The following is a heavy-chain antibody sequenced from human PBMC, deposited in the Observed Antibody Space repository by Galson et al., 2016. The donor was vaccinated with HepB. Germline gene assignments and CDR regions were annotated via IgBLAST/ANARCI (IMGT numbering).Heavy chain of an antibody. CDR3: AKGRRQYYGLDV. V-gene: IGHV3-33*06. CDR2: IWYDGSNK. CDR1: GFTFSSYG. J-gene: IGHJ6*02. Sequence: SLRLSCAASGFTFSSYGMHWVRQAPGKGLEWVAAIWYDGSNKFYADSVKGRFTISRDNFKNTMSLQMNSLRVEDTAVYYCAKGRRQYYGLDVWGQGTTVTVSS.